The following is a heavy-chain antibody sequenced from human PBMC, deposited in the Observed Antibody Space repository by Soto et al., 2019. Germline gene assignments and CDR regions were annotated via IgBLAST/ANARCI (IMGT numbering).Heavy chain of an antibody. D-gene: IGHD3-16*01. V-gene: IGHV3-21*01. Sequence: GGSLRLSCAASGFTFSSSSMNWVLQAPGGGLEWGSSISGTSDYISYADSVKGRFTISRDNARNSLFLQMNSLRAEDTAVYYCARLPFPWGWFDPWGQGTLVTVSS. CDR1: GFTFSSSS. CDR2: ISGTSDYI. J-gene: IGHJ5*02. CDR3: ARLPFPWGWFDP.